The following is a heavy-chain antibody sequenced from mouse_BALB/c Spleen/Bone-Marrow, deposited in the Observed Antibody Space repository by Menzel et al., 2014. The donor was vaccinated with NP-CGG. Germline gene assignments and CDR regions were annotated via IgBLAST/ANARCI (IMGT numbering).Heavy chain of an antibody. Sequence: EVQRVESGGGLVQPGGSLKLSCATSGFTFSDYYMYWVRQTPEKRLEWVAYISNGGGSTYYPDTVKGRFTISRDNAKNTLYLQMSRLKSEDTAMYYCARNAFYRGYAMDYWGQGTPVTVSS. V-gene: IGHV5-12*02. J-gene: IGHJ4*01. CDR1: GFTFSDYY. CDR2: ISNGGGST. CDR3: ARNAFYRGYAMDY. D-gene: IGHD2-12*01.